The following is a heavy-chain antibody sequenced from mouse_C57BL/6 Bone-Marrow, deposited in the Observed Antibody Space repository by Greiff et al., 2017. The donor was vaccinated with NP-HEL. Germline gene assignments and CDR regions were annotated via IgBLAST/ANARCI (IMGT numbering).Heavy chain of an antibody. D-gene: IGHD2-4*01. J-gene: IGHJ3*01. Sequence: EVKLVESGGGLVQPGGSMKLSCVASGFTFSNYWMNWVRQSPEKGLEWVAQIRLKSDNYAPHYAESVKGRFTISRDDSKSSFYLQMNNLRAEDTGIYYCTEIIYYDYGFAYWGQGTLVTVSA. CDR1: GFTFSNYW. CDR3: TEIIYYDYGFAY. CDR2: IRLKSDNYAP. V-gene: IGHV6-3*01.